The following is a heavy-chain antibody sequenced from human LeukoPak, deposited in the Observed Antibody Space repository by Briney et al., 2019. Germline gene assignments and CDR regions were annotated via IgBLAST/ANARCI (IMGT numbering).Heavy chain of an antibody. CDR2: ISSSSSYI. V-gene: IGHV3-21*01. D-gene: IGHD3-10*01. CDR1: GFTFSSYS. CDR3: ARDRVVRGVFDY. Sequence: GGSLRLSCAASGFTFSSYSMNWVRQAPGKGLEWVSSISSSSSYIYYADSVKGRFTISRDNAKNSLYLQMNSLRAEDTAVYYCARDRVVRGVFDYWGRGTLVTVSS. J-gene: IGHJ4*02.